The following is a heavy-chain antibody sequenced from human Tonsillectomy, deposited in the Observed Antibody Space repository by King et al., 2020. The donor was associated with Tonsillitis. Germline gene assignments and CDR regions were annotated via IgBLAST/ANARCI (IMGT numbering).Heavy chain of an antibody. Sequence: VQLQESGPGLVKPSETLSLTCTVSGGSISTYYWSWIRQTPGRGLEWIGYIYYSESTNYNPSLKSRVTISLDTSKNQFSLKLSSVPAAETAVYYCARVAGTYGGFGQLYFDYWGQGTLVTVSS. CDR1: GGSISTYY. D-gene: IGHD2-8*01. CDR2: IYYSEST. V-gene: IGHV4-59*01. CDR3: ARVAGTYGGFGQLYFDY. J-gene: IGHJ4*02.